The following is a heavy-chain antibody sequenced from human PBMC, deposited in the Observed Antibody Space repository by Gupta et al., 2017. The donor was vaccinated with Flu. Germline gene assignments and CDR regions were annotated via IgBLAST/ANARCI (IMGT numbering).Heavy chain of an antibody. CDR2: ISAYNGNT. Sequence: QVQLVQSGAEVKKPGASVKVSCKASGYTFTSYGISWVRQAPGQGLEWMGWISAYNGNTNYAQKLQGRVTMTTDTSTSTAYMELRSLRSDDTAVYYCARDGDSFWSGYQLGGRWFDPWGQGTLVTVSS. CDR1: GYTFTSYG. D-gene: IGHD3-3*01. J-gene: IGHJ5*02. CDR3: ARDGDSFWSGYQLGGRWFDP. V-gene: IGHV1-18*01.